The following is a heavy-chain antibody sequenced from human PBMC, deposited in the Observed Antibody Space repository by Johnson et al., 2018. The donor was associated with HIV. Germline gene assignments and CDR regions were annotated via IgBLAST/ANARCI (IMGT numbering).Heavy chain of an antibody. J-gene: IGHJ3*02. Sequence: EVQLVETGGGLIQPGGSLRLSCAASGFTVSSNYMSWVRQAPGKGLEWVSVIYSGGSTYYADSVKGRFTISRDNSKNTLYLQMNSRRAEDTAVYYCARDRFLTGYDASDIWGQGTMVIVSS. D-gene: IGHD3-9*01. CDR2: IYSGGST. CDR3: ARDRFLTGYDASDI. V-gene: IGHV3-53*02. CDR1: GFTVSSNY.